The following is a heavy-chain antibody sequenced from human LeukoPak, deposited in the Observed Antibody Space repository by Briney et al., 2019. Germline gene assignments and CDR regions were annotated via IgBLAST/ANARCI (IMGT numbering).Heavy chain of an antibody. CDR2: IYYSGST. J-gene: IGHJ4*02. Sequence: SETLSLTCTVSGGSISSGGYYWSWIRQHPGKGLEWIGYIYYSGSTYYNPSLKSRVTISVDTSKNQFSLKLSSVTAADTAVYHCARGRYPQPGIAVAGTLLDWGQGTLVTVSS. D-gene: IGHD6-19*01. V-gene: IGHV4-31*03. CDR1: GGSISSGGYY. CDR3: ARGRYPQPGIAVAGTLLD.